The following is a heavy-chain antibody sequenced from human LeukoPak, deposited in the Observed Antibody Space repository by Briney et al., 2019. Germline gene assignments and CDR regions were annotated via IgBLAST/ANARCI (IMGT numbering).Heavy chain of an antibody. CDR3: ARDWDPITGTTRWFDP. CDR1: GYSFTVYY. Sequence: ASVRVSCKASGYSFTVYYMHWVRQAPGQGGEWMGWINVNNGDTNYAQKFQGRVTVTRDTSISTAYMELSRLRSDDTAVYYCARDWDPITGTTRWFDPWGQGTLVTVSS. J-gene: IGHJ5*02. D-gene: IGHD1-7*01. V-gene: IGHV1-2*02. CDR2: INVNNGDT.